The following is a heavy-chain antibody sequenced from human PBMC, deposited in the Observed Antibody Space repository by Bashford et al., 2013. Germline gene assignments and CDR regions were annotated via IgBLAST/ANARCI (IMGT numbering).Heavy chain of an antibody. CDR3: AKNSTTRRAFDS. CDR2: IHYRRNT. D-gene: IGHD1-1*01. Sequence: SETLSLTCTVSGDSIIGGFYWNWIRQRPGKGLEWIGHIHYRRNTYYNPSLQSRVTISVDTSMNQFSLKLRSVTAADTAVYYCAKNSTTRRAFDSWGQGTLVTVSS. CDR1: GDSIIGGFY. J-gene: IGHJ4*02. V-gene: IGHV4-31*03.